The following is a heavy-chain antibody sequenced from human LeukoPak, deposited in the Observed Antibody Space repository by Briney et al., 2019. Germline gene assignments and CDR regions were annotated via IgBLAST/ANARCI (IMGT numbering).Heavy chain of an antibody. D-gene: IGHD3-10*01. CDR2: IGGSGTRT. CDR3: AKYRGFGDSYDS. J-gene: IGHJ4*02. V-gene: IGHV3-23*01. CDR1: GFAFSRND. Sequence: PGGSLRLSCVASGFAFSRNDVSWVRQAPGKGLEWVSSIGGSGTRTYYADSVKGRFTISRDTSKNTLYLQMNSLRAEDAAVYYCAKYRGFGDSYDSWGQGTLVTVSS.